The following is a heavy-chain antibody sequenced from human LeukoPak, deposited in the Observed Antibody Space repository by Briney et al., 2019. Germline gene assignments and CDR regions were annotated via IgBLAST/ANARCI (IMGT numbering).Heavy chain of an antibody. Sequence: PGGSLRLSCAASGFAFSSYAMHWVRQAPGKGLEWVAFIRYDGSNKSYADSVKGRFTISRDNSKNTLYLQMNSLRAEDTAVYYCARARKSGGITMIRGVKDRGWFDPWGQGTLVTVSS. CDR3: ARARKSGGITMIRGVKDRGWFDP. CDR2: IRYDGSNK. V-gene: IGHV3-30*02. J-gene: IGHJ5*02. D-gene: IGHD3-10*01. CDR1: GFAFSSYA.